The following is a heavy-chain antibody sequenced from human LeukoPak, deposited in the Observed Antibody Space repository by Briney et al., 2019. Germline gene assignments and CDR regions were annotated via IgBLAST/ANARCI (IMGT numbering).Heavy chain of an antibody. D-gene: IGHD5-12*01. CDR2: ISGSGGST. CDR1: GFTFSSYA. J-gene: IGHJ4*02. Sequence: GGSLRLSCAASGFTFSSYAMSWVRQAPGKGLEWVSAISGSGGSTYYADSGKGRFTISRDNSKNTLYLQMNSLRAEDTAVYYCAKDTVVATIYYFDYWGQGTLVTVSS. V-gene: IGHV3-23*01. CDR3: AKDTVVATIYYFDY.